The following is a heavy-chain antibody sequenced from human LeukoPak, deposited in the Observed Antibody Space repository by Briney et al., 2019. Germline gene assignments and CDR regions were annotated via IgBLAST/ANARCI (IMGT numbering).Heavy chain of an antibody. Sequence: GGSLRLSCAASGFTFSSYWMNWVRQAPGKGLEWVANIKQDGSEKYYVDSVKGRFTISRDNAKNSLYLQMNSLRAEDTAVYYCARGQYDRSPFLQHWGQGTLVAVSS. CDR1: GFTFSSYW. V-gene: IGHV3-7*01. CDR3: ARGQYDRSPFLQH. CDR2: IKQDGSEK. J-gene: IGHJ1*01. D-gene: IGHD3-22*01.